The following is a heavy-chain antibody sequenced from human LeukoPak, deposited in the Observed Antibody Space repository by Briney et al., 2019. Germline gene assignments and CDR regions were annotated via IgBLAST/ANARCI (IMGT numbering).Heavy chain of an antibody. Sequence: PSETLSLTCAVYGGSFSGYYWSWIRQPPGKGLEWIGEINHSGSTNYNPSLKSRVTISVDTSKNQFSLKLSSVTAADTAVYYCARVGAVAVLYYFDYWGQGTLVTVSS. CDR3: ARVGAVAVLYYFDY. D-gene: IGHD6-19*01. V-gene: IGHV4-34*01. CDR2: INHSGST. J-gene: IGHJ4*02. CDR1: GGSFSGYY.